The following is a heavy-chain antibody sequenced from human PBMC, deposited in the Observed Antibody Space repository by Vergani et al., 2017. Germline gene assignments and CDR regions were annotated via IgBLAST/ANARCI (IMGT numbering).Heavy chain of an antibody. D-gene: IGHD2-15*01. CDR3: ARDCSGGSCYVRVRADYGMDV. CDR1: GFTFSSYW. V-gene: IGHV3-7*01. J-gene: IGHJ6*02. Sequence: EVQLVESGGGLVQPGGSLRLSCAASGFTFSSYWMSWVRQAPGKGLEWVANIKQDGSEKYYVDSVKGRFTISRDNAKNPLYLQMNSLRAEDTAVYYCARDCSGGSCYVRVRADYGMDVWGQGTTVTVSS. CDR2: IKQDGSEK.